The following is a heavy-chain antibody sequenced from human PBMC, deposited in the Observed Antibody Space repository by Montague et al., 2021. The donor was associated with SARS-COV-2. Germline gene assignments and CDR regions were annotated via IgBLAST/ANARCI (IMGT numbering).Heavy chain of an antibody. V-gene: IGHV4-34*01. CDR1: GGSFSGYY. J-gene: IGHJ5*02. Sequence: SETLSLTCAVYGGSFSGYYWSWIRQPPGKGLEWIGEINHSGSTXXXPSXXXRVTISVDTSKNQFSLKLSSVTAADTAVYYCARGRKRITVVRGVIIDWFDPRGQGNPGHRLL. D-gene: IGHD3-10*01. CDR3: ARGRKRITVVRGVIIDWFDP. CDR2: INHSGST.